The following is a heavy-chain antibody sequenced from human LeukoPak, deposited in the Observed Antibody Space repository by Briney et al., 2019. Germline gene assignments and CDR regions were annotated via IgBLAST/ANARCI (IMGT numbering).Heavy chain of an antibody. D-gene: IGHD6-19*01. CDR1: GFTFSSYW. J-gene: IGHJ4*02. CDR2: IKEDGNEK. V-gene: IGHV3-7*03. Sequence: GSLRLSCAASGFTFSSYWMSWVRQAPGKGLEWVANIKEDGNEKDYLDSVKGRFTISRDNAKNSVYLQMNSLRAEDTAVYYCAKELRRQWLSTKRTLGFDYWGQGTLVTVSS. CDR3: AKELRRQWLSTKRTLGFDY.